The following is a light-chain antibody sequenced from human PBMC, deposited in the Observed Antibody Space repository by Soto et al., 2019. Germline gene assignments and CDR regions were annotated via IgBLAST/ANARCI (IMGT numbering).Light chain of an antibody. CDR3: QQYYYPQWT. CDR2: WAS. Sequence: DIVMTQSPDSLAVSLGERATINCKSSQSVLYSYNNKNYLAWYQQKPGQPPKLIIYWASTRESGVPDRFSCSGSGTDFSLTISRMQAEAVSVYYCQQYYYPQWTVGQGTKVEIK. CDR1: QSVLYSYNNKNY. J-gene: IGKJ1*01. V-gene: IGKV4-1*01.